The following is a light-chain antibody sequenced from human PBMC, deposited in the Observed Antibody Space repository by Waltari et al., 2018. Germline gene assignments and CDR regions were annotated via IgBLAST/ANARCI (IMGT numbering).Light chain of an antibody. J-gene: IGLJ2*01. V-gene: IGLV3-1*01. Sequence: SYDLTQPPSVSVSTGQTASTPCSAANLGTSYVSWIHQRPVQPPFLVMYQDKKRPSGIPERFSGSNSGNTATLTVSGAQAMDEADYYCQVWDNNIVVFGGGTKLTVL. CDR1: NLGTSY. CDR3: QVWDNNIVV. CDR2: QDK.